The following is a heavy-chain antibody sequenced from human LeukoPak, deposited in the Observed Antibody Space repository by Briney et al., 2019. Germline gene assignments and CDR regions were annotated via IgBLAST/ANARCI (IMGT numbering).Heavy chain of an antibody. CDR2: INPNSGGT. CDR1: GYTFNGFY. D-gene: IGHD4-11*01. V-gene: IGHV1-2*02. CDR3: ARWMATVTTPDY. J-gene: IGHJ4*02. Sequence: ASVKVSCKASGYTFNGFYLHWVRQAPGQGLEWMGWINPNSGGTNYAQKFQGRVTMTRDTSISTAYMELSRLRSDDTAVYYCARWMATVTTPDYWGQGTLVTVS.